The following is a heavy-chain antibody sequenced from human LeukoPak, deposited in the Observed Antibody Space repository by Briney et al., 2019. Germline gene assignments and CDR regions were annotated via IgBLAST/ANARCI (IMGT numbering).Heavy chain of an antibody. Sequence: GGSLRLSCAASVLTFSSYAMTWVRQAPGKGLEWVSTISGSGGSTYYADSVKGRFTISRDNSKNTLYLQMNSLRAEDTAVYYCAKGDSSGYYSSFDYWGQGTLVTVSS. D-gene: IGHD3-22*01. J-gene: IGHJ4*02. CDR1: VLTFSSYA. CDR3: AKGDSSGYYSSFDY. V-gene: IGHV3-23*01. CDR2: ISGSGGST.